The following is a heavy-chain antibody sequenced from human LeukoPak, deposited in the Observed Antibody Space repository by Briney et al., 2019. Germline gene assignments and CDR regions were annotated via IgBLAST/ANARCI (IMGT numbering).Heavy chain of an antibody. V-gene: IGHV4-59*11. Sequence: SETLSLTCAVSTDSISSHYWSWIRQPPGKGLEWIGYISYIGSTNYNPSLKSRVTISIDTSKNQFSLKLRSVTAADTAVYYCARDLITVTKGFDIWGQGTMVSVSS. CDR2: ISYIGST. CDR1: TDSISSHY. CDR3: ARDLITVTKGFDI. J-gene: IGHJ3*02. D-gene: IGHD4-17*01.